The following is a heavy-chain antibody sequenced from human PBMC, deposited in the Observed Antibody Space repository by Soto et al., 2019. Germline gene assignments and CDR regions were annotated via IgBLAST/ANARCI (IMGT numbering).Heavy chain of an antibody. V-gene: IGHV3-7*03. CDR2: IKHDTSEA. D-gene: IGHD6-19*01. J-gene: IGHJ4*02. CDR3: ARSVAVPGAHIDY. CDR1: GFKFSDYW. Sequence: SGGSLRLSCAASGFKFSDYWMSWVRQAPGKGLEWVGNIKHDTSEAHYADSVKGRFTITRDNIKNFLFLQMNGLRSDDTAVYFCARSVAVPGAHIDYWGQGTQVTVSS.